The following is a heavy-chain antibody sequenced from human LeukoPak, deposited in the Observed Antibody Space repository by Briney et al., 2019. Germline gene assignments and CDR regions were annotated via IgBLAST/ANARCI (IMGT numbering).Heavy chain of an antibody. D-gene: IGHD3-9*01. CDR3: ARGGFDWLLPSPSWFDP. CDR1: GGSISSGGYS. CDR2: IYHSGST. J-gene: IGHJ5*02. Sequence: PSQTLSLTCAVSGGSISSGGYSWSWIRQPPGKGLEWIGYIYHSGSTYYNPSLKSRVTISVDRSKNQFSLKLSSVTAADTAVYYCARGGFDWLLPSPSWFDPWGQGTLVTVSS. V-gene: IGHV4-30-2*01.